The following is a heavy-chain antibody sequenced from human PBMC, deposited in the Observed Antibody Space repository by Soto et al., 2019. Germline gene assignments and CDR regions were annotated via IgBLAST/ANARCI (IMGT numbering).Heavy chain of an antibody. CDR2: ISSSSSTI. J-gene: IGHJ3*02. Sequence: GESLKISCAASGFTFSSYSMNWVRQAPGKGLEWVSYISSSSSTIYYADSVKGRFTISRDNAKNSLYLQMNSLRAEDTAVYYCARDNIPDAFDIWGQGTMVTVSS. CDR1: GFTFSSYS. CDR3: ARDNIPDAFDI. V-gene: IGHV3-48*01.